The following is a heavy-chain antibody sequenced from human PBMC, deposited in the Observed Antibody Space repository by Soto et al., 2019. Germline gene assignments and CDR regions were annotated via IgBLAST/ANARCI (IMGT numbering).Heavy chain of an antibody. V-gene: IGHV4-4*02. CDR2: IYQTGTT. J-gene: IGHJ3*01. D-gene: IGHD3-16*01. CDR3: ARDRGTTMTGDAFDV. CDR1: GASISAGHW. Sequence: QVQLQESGPGLVKPSGTLSLTFTVSGASISAGHWWSWVRQSPGKGLEWIGEIYQTGTTDYNPSLKSRVFISVDNSKNQFSLNLRSVTAADTALYYCARDRGTTMTGDAFDVWGRGTMVTVSS.